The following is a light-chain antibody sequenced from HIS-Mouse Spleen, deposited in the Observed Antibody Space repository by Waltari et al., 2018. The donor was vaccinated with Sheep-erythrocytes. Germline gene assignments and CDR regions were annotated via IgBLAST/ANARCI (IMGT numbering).Light chain of an antibody. CDR1: SGHSSYA. J-gene: IGLJ2*01. Sequence: QLVLTQSPSASASLGASVKLTCTLSSGHSSYAIACLPQQPEKGPRYLMKLNSDGSHSKGDGIPDRFSGSSSGAERYLTISSLQSEDEADYYCQTWGTGIQVFGGGTKLTVL. V-gene: IGLV4-69*01. CDR3: QTWGTGIQV. CDR2: LNSDGSH.